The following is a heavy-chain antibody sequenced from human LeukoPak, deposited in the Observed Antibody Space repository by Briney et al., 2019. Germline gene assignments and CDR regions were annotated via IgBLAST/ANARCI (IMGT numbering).Heavy chain of an antibody. CDR3: ARPRGCSSNRCNNFDY. CDR1: GFTFRSYS. Sequence: GGSLRLSCAASGFTFRSYSMSWVRQAPGKGLEWVAKMNEYGSDIFYVDSVKGRFTISRDNAKNSLYLQMDSLRAEDTAVYYCARPRGCSSNRCNNFDYWGQGALVTVSS. D-gene: IGHD2-2*01. CDR2: MNEYGSDI. J-gene: IGHJ4*02. V-gene: IGHV3-7*01.